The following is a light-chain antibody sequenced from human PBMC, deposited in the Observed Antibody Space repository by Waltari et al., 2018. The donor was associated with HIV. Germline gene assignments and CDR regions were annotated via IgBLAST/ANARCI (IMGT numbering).Light chain of an antibody. V-gene: IGLV1-47*01. CDR1: SSNIGSYY. CDR2: RNN. J-gene: IGLJ2*01. CDR3: AAWTDSLTAVV. Sequence: QSVLTQPPSASGTPGQRVTISCSGSSSNIGSYYVYWYQQLPGTAPTLIIYRNNQRPSGVPDRFSGSKSGTSASLAINGLRSEDEADYYCAAWTDSLTAVVFGGGTKLSVL.